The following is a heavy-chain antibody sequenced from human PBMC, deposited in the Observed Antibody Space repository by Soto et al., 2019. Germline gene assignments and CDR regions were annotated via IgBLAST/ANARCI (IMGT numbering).Heavy chain of an antibody. D-gene: IGHD3-10*01. V-gene: IGHV3-23*01. CDR3: AKFGASGSYFQFDY. CDR2: ISGTGSRT. J-gene: IGHJ4*02. Sequence: GGSLRLPSAASGFPFINFAMSWVRQSPGKGLEWVSAISGTGSRTWYADSVRGRFTVSRDNSKNTLDLPMNSLSDEDTAVYYCAKFGASGSYFQFDYCGPGTLVTVSS. CDR1: GFPFINFA.